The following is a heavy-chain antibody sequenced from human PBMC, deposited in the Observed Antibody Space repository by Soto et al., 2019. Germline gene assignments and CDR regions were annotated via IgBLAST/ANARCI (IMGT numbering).Heavy chain of an antibody. V-gene: IGHV1-46*02. J-gene: IGHJ4*01. CDR2: FNPFSGAT. Sequence: QVQLVQSGAEVKKPGASVKISCETSGYIFKNYYIYWVRQAPGQGLVWMAIFNPFSGATNYEQRLQGRVTATMDMSTSTVYMELNNLRSEGTAMYYCARDLTSGDYWGQGTLISVSS. CDR3: ARDLTSGDY. CDR1: GYIFKNYY. D-gene: IGHD3-3*01.